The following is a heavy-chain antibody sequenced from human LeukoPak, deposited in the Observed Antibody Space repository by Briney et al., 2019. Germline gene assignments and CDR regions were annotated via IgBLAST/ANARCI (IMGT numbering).Heavy chain of an antibody. CDR3: VRALSSAWPNWFDP. J-gene: IGHJ5*02. CDR1: GGSISSYY. Sequence: SETLSLTCTVSGGSISSYYWSWIRQPPGKGLEWIGYIYYSGSTNYNPSLKSRVTISVDTSKKQFSLKLSSVTAADTAVYYCVRALSSAWPNWFDPWGQGTLVTVSS. D-gene: IGHD6-19*01. CDR2: IYYSGST. V-gene: IGHV4-59*01.